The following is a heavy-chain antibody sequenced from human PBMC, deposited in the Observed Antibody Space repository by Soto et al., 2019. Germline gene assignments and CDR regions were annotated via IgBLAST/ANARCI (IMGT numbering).Heavy chain of an antibody. J-gene: IGHJ3*02. CDR3: AKDLPTSAYCGGDCYHDAFDI. CDR1: GFTFSSYA. D-gene: IGHD2-21*02. CDR2: ISGSGGST. Sequence: EVQLLESGGSLVQPGGSLRLSCAASGFTFSSYAMSWVRQAPGKGLEWVSAISGSGGSTYYADSVKGRFTISRDNSKNTLYLQMNSLRAEDTAVYYCAKDLPTSAYCGGDCYHDAFDIWGQGTMVTVSS. V-gene: IGHV3-23*01.